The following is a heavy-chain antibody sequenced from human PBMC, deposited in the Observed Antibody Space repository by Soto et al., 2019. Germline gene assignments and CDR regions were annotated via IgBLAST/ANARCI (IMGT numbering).Heavy chain of an antibody. CDR3: AKAVNPVGRYQLLDPWFDA. J-gene: IGHJ5*02. Sequence: GGSLRLSCAASGFTFSSYAMSWVRQAPGKGLEWVSAISGSGGSTYYADSVKGRFTISRDNSKNTLYLQMNSLRAEDTAVYYCAKAVNPVGRYQLLDPWFDAWGQGTLVTVSS. CDR2: ISGSGGST. CDR1: GFTFSSYA. V-gene: IGHV3-23*01. D-gene: IGHD2-2*01.